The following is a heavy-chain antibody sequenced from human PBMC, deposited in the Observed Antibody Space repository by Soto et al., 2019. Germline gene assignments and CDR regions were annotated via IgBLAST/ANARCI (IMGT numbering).Heavy chain of an antibody. V-gene: IGHV1-46*01. CDR2: INPSSGCT. CDR1: GYTFTSYS. J-gene: IGHJ6*02. CDR3: ARDHNFGFILYAMDV. D-gene: IGHD2-15*01. Sequence: ASVKVSCKASGYTFTSYSMHWVRQAPGQGLEWMGIINPSSGCTSYAQNFQGRVTMTSDTSTSIVYMEMSSLKSEDTAVYYCARDHNFGFILYAMDVWGQGTTVTVSS.